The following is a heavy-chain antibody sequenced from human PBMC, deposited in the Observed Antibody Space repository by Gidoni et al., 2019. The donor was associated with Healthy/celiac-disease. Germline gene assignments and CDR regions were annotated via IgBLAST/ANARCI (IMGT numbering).Heavy chain of an antibody. CDR1: GGSISSYY. J-gene: IGHJ4*02. V-gene: IGHV4-59*01. CDR3: ARGTYYDFFFDY. Sequence: QVQLQESGPGLVKPSEPLTITCTVSGGSISSYYWSWIRQPPGKGLEWIGYIYYSGSTNYNPSLKSRVTISVDTAKNQFSLKLSSVTAADTAVYYCARGTYYDFFFDYWGQGTLVTVSS. D-gene: IGHD3-3*01. CDR2: IYYSGST.